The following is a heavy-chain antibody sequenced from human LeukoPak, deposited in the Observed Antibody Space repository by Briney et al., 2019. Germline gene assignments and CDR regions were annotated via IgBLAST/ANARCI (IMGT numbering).Heavy chain of an antibody. CDR2: INHGGST. Sequence: SETLSPTCAVHGGSPSDSSWSWLRQPPGKALEWIGEINHGGSTNYNPSLKSRVTISIDRSKSQFFLKLNSVIAADRPVYYCARGAGRYDSWGQGPLVTVSS. CDR1: GGSPSDSS. CDR3: ARGAGRYDS. V-gene: IGHV4-34*01. J-gene: IGHJ5*01.